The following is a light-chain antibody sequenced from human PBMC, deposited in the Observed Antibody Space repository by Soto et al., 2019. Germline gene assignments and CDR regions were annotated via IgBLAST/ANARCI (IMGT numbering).Light chain of an antibody. CDR1: QNIDTY. CDR2: LAY. V-gene: IGKV1-39*01. CDR3: HQSYNIPRT. J-gene: IGKJ1*01. Sequence: DILMTQSPASLSASVGDRVTITCRASQNIDTYLNWYLQKPGQAPKRLIYLAYSLQSGVSPRFSGDGSGTDFTLTISSRHTDDFATYNCHQSYNIPRTVGQGTTV.